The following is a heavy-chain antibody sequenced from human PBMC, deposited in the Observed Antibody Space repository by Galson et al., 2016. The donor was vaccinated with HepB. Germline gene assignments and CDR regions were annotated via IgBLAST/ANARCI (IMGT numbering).Heavy chain of an antibody. J-gene: IGHJ4*02. V-gene: IGHV4-30-2*01. D-gene: IGHD1-26*01. Sequence: TLSLTCGVSGDSISSGGYSWGWIRQPPGQGLQLMGYISDIGSPYLHPSFKGRVTLSTDWSKNPFSLHLNSVTAADTAVYDCGRASGYFDYWGRGILVPVSS. CDR1: GDSISSGGYS. CDR3: GRASGYFDY. CDR2: ISDIGSP.